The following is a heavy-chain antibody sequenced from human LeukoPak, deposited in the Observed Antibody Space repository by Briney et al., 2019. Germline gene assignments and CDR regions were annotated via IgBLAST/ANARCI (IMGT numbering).Heavy chain of an antibody. CDR2: IYTSGST. V-gene: IGHV4-61*02. CDR3: ARVEALGGSGSYYIDY. D-gene: IGHD3-10*01. CDR1: GGSISSGSYY. J-gene: IGHJ4*02. Sequence: PSETLSLTCTVSGGSISSGSYYWSWIRQPAGKGLEWIGRIYTSGSTNYNPSLKSRVTISVDTSKNQFSLKLSPVTAADTAVYYCARVEALGGSGSYYIDYWGQGTLATVSS.